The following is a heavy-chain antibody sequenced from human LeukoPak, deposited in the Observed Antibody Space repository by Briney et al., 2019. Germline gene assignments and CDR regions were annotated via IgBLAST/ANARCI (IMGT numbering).Heavy chain of an antibody. CDR3: ARGPRSGAGTSRAFDY. Sequence: SETLSLTCAVYGGSFSGYYWSLIRQPPGKGLEWIGEINHSGSTNYNPSLKSRVTISVDTSKNQFSLKLSSVTAADTAVYYCARGPRSGAGTSRAFDYWGQGTLVTVSS. D-gene: IGHD7-27*01. CDR1: GGSFSGYY. J-gene: IGHJ4*02. V-gene: IGHV4-34*01. CDR2: INHSGST.